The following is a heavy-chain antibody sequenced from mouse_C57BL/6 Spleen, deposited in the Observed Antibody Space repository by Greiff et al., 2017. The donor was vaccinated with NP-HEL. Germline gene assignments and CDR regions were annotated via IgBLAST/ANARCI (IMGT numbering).Heavy chain of an antibody. J-gene: IGHJ3*01. Sequence: EVKLMESGGGLVQPGESLKLSCESNEYEFPSHDMSWVRKTPEKRLELVAAINSDGGSTYYPDTMERRFIISRDNTKKTLYLQMSSLRSEDTALYYCASYYYGRGFAYWGQGTLVTVSA. CDR2: INSDGGST. CDR1: EYEFPSHD. CDR3: ASYYYGRGFAY. D-gene: IGHD1-1*01. V-gene: IGHV5-2*01.